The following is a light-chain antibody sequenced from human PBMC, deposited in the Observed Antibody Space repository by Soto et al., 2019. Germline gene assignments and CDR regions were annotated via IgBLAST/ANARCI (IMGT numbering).Light chain of an antibody. J-gene: IGKJ4*01. CDR2: AAS. V-gene: IGKV1-9*01. Sequence: DIQLTQSPSFLSASVGDRVTITCRASQGISSYLAWYQQKTGKAPKLLIYAASTLQSGVPSRFSGSGSGTEFTLTISNLQPEDFATYYCQQLNSYPRALTFGGGTKVEIK. CDR1: QGISSY. CDR3: QQLNSYPRALT.